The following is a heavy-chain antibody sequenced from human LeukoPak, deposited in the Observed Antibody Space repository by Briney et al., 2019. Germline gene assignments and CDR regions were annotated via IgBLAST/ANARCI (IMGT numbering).Heavy chain of an antibody. CDR1: GYRDTVYA. D-gene: IGHD3-22*01. J-gene: IGHJ4*02. Sequence: ASVKVSCKASGYRDTVYAMHLGRQAPGQGLEWMGWINPNSGGTNYAQKFQGRVTMTRDTSISTAYMELRRLRANDPAVYYCARDQPSDSSGYLFDYWGQGTLVTVSS. CDR3: ARDQPSDSSGYLFDY. CDR2: INPNSGGT. V-gene: IGHV1-2*02.